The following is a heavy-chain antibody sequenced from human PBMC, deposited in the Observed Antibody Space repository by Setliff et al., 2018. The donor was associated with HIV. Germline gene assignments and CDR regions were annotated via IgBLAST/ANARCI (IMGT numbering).Heavy chain of an antibody. J-gene: IGHJ4*02. CDR2: IKNDGSEK. D-gene: IGHD6-6*01. CDR3: ARDWPSSTAAGDC. Sequence: PGGSLRLSCAASGFAFSDFSMSWVRQAPGKGLEWVAKIKNDGSEKYYVDSVEGRFTISRDNAKNSLYLEMNSLTVEDTALYYCARDWPSSTAAGDCWGQGTRVTVSS. CDR1: GFAFSDFS. V-gene: IGHV3-7*01.